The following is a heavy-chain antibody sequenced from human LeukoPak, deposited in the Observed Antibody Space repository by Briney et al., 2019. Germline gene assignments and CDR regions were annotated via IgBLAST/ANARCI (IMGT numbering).Heavy chain of an antibody. CDR1: GYTFTSYD. D-gene: IGHD6-13*01. J-gene: IGHJ6*02. V-gene: IGHV1-8*01. CDR2: MNPNSGNT. Sequence: ASVKVSCKASGYTFTSYDISWVRQATGQGLEWMGWMNPNSGNTGYAQKFQGRVTMTRNTSISTAYMELSSLRSEDTAVYYCASVGIAAAGTSYYYYGMDVWGQGTTVTVSS. CDR3: ASVGIAAAGTSYYYYGMDV.